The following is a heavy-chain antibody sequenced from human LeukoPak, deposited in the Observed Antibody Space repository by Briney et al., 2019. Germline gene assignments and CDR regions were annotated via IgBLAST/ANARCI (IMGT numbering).Heavy chain of an antibody. CDR1: GFTFSAYA. CDR2: MLYDGGNK. D-gene: IGHD1-26*01. CDR3: AKDPASGSSYYFYGMEV. V-gene: IGHV3-30*18. J-gene: IGHJ6*02. Sequence: QPGRSLRLSCTASGFTFSAYAMHWVRQAPGKGLEWVAVMLYDGGNKYYADSVKGRFTISRDNSKNTLYLQVNSLRPEDTAVYYCAKDPASGSSYYFYGMEVWGQGTTVTVSS.